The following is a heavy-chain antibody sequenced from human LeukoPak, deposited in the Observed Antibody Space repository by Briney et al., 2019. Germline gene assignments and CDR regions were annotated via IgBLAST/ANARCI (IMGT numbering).Heavy chain of an antibody. Sequence: GESLKISCEGSGYNFSNCLIGWVRQMPGKGLEWMGIIYPGDSDTRYSPSFQGQVTISADKSISTAYLQWSSLKASDTAMYYCARHGVGATSWFDPWGQGTLVTVSS. CDR1: GYNFSNCL. CDR2: IYPGDSDT. CDR3: ARHGVGATSWFDP. D-gene: IGHD1-26*01. V-gene: IGHV5-51*01. J-gene: IGHJ5*02.